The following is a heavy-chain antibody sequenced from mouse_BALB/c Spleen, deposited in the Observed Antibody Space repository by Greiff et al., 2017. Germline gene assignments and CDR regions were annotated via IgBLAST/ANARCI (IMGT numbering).Heavy chain of an antibody. V-gene: IGHV5-9-4*01. D-gene: IGHD1-2*01. CDR3: ARAPLYYGYDY. CDR1: GFTFSSYA. Sequence: EVQVVESGGGLVKPGGSLKLSCAASGFTFSSYAMSWVRQTPEKRLEWVASISSGGSYTYYPDTVTGRFTISRDNAKNTLYLEMSSLRSEDTAMYYCARAPLYYGYDYWGQGTTLTVSS. CDR2: ISSGGSYT. J-gene: IGHJ2*01.